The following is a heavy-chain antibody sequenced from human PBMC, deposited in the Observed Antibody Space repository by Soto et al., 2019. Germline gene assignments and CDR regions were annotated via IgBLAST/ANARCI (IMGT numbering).Heavy chain of an antibody. V-gene: IGHV4-59*13. D-gene: IGHD3-10*01. J-gene: IGHJ3*02. CDR1: VGSISRYY. Sequence: PSETLSLTCTVSVGSISRYYWSWIRQPPGKGLEWIGNIHYSGSTKYNPSLKSRVTISVDTSKNQFSLNLSSVTAADTAIYYCASITMLRGLMVLVGAFDIWGQGTMVTVSS. CDR3: ASITMLRGLMVLVGAFDI. CDR2: IHYSGST.